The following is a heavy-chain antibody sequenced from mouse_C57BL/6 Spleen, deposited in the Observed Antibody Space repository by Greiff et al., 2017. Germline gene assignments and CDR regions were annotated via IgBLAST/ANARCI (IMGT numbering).Heavy chain of an antibody. CDR1: GFNIKNTY. V-gene: IGHV14-3*01. CDR3: ARDSPYYGSHLGNCDC. J-gene: IGHJ2*01. Sequence: EVQLQQSVAELVRPGASVKLSCTASGFNIKNTYMHWVKQRPEQGLEWIGRIDPANGNTKYAPKFPGKATITADTSSNTAYLQLSSLTSEDTAIYYCARDSPYYGSHLGNCDCWGQGTTLTVSS. CDR2: IDPANGNT. D-gene: IGHD1-1*01.